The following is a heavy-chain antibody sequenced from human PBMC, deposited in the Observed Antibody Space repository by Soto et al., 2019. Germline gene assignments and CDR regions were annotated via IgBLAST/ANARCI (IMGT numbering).Heavy chain of an antibody. Sequence: SETLSLTCTVSGGSISSRDYYWSCIRQPPGKGLEWIGYISYSGNTYYNPSLKSRLLISVDTSKNQFSLSLTSMTTADTAVYYCARGSGQWLPPGYWGQGALVTVS. D-gene: IGHD6-19*01. CDR2: ISYSGNT. CDR1: GGSISSRDYY. CDR3: ARGSGQWLPPGY. V-gene: IGHV4-30-4*01. J-gene: IGHJ4*02.